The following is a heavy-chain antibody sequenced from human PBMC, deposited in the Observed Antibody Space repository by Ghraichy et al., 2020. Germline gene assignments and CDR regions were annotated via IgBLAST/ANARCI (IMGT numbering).Heavy chain of an antibody. V-gene: IGHV3-74*01. J-gene: IGHJ4*02. CDR1: GFTFSSYL. CDR3: ARDGPPKWGVDY. D-gene: IGHD7-27*01. CDR2: ISSDGSNT. Sequence: ESLNISCAASGFTFSSYLMHWVRQVPGKGLVWISRISSDGSNTLYADSVKGRFTMSRDNAKNTLYLQMNSLRAEDTAVYYCARDGPPKWGVDYWGQGTLVTVSS.